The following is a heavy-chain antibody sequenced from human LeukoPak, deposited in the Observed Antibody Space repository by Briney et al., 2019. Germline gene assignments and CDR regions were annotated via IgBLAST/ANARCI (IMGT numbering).Heavy chain of an antibody. Sequence: SETLSLTCTVSGGSISSYYWSWIRQPPWKGLEWIGYIYYSGSTNYSPSLKSRVTISVDTSKNQFSLKLSSVTTADTAVYYCARGKMATTYYFDYWGQGTLVTVSS. J-gene: IGHJ4*02. CDR2: IYYSGST. V-gene: IGHV4-59*08. CDR1: GGSISSYY. D-gene: IGHD5-24*01. CDR3: ARGKMATTYYFDY.